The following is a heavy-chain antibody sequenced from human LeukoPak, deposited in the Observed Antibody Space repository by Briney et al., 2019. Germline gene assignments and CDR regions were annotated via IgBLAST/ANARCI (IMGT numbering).Heavy chain of an antibody. V-gene: IGHV3-48*01. Sequence: PGGSLRLSCAASGFTFSSYNMNWVRQAPGKGLEWVSYITSSSSTIYYADSVKGRFTISRDNAKNSLYLQVNSLRAEDTAVYYCARDNGNWNYAFHDYWGQGTLVTVSS. J-gene: IGHJ4*02. CDR2: ITSSSSTI. CDR1: GFTFSSYN. D-gene: IGHD1-7*01. CDR3: ARDNGNWNYAFHDY.